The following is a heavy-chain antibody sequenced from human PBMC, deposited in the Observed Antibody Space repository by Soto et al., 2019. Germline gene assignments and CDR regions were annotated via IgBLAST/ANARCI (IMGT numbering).Heavy chain of an antibody. CDR1: GYTFTSYY. CDR3: ARDRTAAASYYYYYYGMDV. V-gene: IGHV1-46*01. Sequence: QVQLVQSGAEVKKPGASVKVSCKASGYTFTSYYMHWVRQAPGQGLAWMGIINPSGGSTSYAQKFQGRVTMTRDTSTSTVYMELSSLRSEDTAVYYCARDRTAAASYYYYYYGMDVWGQGTTVTVSS. J-gene: IGHJ6*02. D-gene: IGHD6-13*01. CDR2: INPSGGST.